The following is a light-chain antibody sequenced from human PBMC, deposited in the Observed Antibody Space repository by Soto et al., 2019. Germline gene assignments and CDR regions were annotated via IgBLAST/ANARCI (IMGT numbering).Light chain of an antibody. Sequence: EIVLTQSPATLSLSPGERATLSCRASQSAGNNLAWYQQKPGQAPGLLIYEASTRATGIPARFSGSGSGTDFTLTISSLVPDDFAVYYCQQHAHWPLTFGGGTKVEIK. CDR3: QQHAHWPLT. CDR1: QSAGNN. J-gene: IGKJ4*02. CDR2: EAS. V-gene: IGKV3-11*01.